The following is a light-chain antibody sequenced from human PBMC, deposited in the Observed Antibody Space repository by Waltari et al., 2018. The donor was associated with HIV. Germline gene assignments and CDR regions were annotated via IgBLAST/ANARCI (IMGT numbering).Light chain of an antibody. Sequence: IVMTQSPAPLSVSPGERATLSSRASQSVSSDLAWYQQKPGQAPRLLLHGASSRASGIPARFSGSGYGTEFTLTISSLQSEDFGLYYCQQYNNWPPITFGQGTRLEIK. CDR3: QQYNNWPPIT. CDR1: QSVSSD. V-gene: IGKV3-15*01. J-gene: IGKJ5*01. CDR2: GAS.